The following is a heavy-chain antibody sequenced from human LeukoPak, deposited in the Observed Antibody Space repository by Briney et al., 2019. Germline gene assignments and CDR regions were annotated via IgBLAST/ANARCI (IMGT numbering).Heavy chain of an antibody. CDR1: GFNFSSYW. J-gene: IGHJ4*02. V-gene: IGHV3-30*02. CDR3: AKAAFSRTSYFDY. D-gene: IGHD3-3*02. CDR2: IRYDGSNK. Sequence: PGGSLRLSCAASGFNFSSYWIHSGRQAPGKGLGWVAFIRYDGSNKYYADSVKGRFTMSRDNSKTTLYLQMDSLRADDTAVYYCAKAAFSRTSYFDYWGQGTLVTASS.